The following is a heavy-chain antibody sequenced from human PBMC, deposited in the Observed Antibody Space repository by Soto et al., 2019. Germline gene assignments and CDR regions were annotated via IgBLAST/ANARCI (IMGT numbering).Heavy chain of an antibody. V-gene: IGHV1-18*01. D-gene: IGHD6-19*01. Sequence: APVKVSSKASGYTFTTNGISWVRQAPRQRLEWMGWISAYNGNTNYAEKLQGRVTMITDTSTSTAYRELRSLRSDYTAVYYCARDRPIAVAGTPFEYFQHWGQGTLVTVSS. CDR2: ISAYNGNT. J-gene: IGHJ1*01. CDR3: ARDRPIAVAGTPFEYFQH. CDR1: GYTFTTNG.